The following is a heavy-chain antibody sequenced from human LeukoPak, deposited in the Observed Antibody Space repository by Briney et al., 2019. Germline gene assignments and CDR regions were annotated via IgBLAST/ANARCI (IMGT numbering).Heavy chain of an antibody. Sequence: GESLKISCKGSGYTFTNYWIGWVRQMPGKGLEWVGIMYPGDSDTRYSPSFQGQVTISADRSISTAYLQWSSLKASDTAMYYCARGDYGDFRVFYTLFDYWGQGTLVTVSS. CDR1: GYTFTNYW. CDR3: ARGDYGDFRVFYTLFDY. CDR2: MYPGDSDT. D-gene: IGHD4-17*01. J-gene: IGHJ4*02. V-gene: IGHV5-51*01.